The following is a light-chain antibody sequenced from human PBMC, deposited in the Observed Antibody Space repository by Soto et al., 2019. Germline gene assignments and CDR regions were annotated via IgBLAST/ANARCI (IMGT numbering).Light chain of an antibody. CDR3: QQYNNWPPDRT. V-gene: IGKV3-15*01. Sequence: EIVVTQSPATLSVSPGERATLSCRASESVSSNLAWYQQKPGQAPRLLIYGASTRATGIPARYSGSGSGTGFNLTISSLQSEDFAIYFCQQYNNWPPDRTFGQGTKVEIK. J-gene: IGKJ1*01. CDR1: ESVSSN. CDR2: GAS.